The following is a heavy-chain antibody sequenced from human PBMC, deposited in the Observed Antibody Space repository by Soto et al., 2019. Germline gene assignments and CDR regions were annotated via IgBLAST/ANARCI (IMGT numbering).Heavy chain of an antibody. CDR2: IYYSGST. J-gene: IGHJ6*02. CDR3: ARGGYCSSTSCYDYYYYYGMDV. D-gene: IGHD2-2*01. CDR1: GGSISSYY. V-gene: IGHV4-59*01. Sequence: SETLSLTCTVSGGSISSYYWSWIRQPPGKGLEWIGYIYYSGSTNYNPSLKSRVTISVDTSKNQFSLKLSSVTAADTAVYYCARGGYCSSTSCYDYYYYYGMDVWGQGTTVTVSS.